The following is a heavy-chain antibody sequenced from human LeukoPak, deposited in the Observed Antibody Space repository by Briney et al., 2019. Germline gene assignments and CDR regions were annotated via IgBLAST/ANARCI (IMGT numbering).Heavy chain of an antibody. V-gene: IGHV3-11*01. D-gene: IGHD3-9*01. CDR2: ISSSGSTI. J-gene: IGHJ4*02. CDR1: GFTFSDYY. Sequence: GRSLRLSCAASGFTFSDYYMSWIRQAPGKGLEWVSYISSSGSTIYYADSVKGRFTISRDNAKNSLYLQMNSLRAEDTAVYYCARYFDWLSLYFDYWGQGTLVTVSS. CDR3: ARYFDWLSLYFDY.